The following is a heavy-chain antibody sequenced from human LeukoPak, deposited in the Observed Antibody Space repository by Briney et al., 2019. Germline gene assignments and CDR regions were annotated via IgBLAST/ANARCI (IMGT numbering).Heavy chain of an antibody. CDR2: ISGSGGST. J-gene: IGHJ4*02. CDR3: EKHLDGYNDY. V-gene: IGHV3-23*01. D-gene: IGHD5-24*01. CDR1: GFTFSSYA. Sequence: GASLRLSCAASGFTFSSYAMSWVRKAPGKGLEWVSAISGSGGSTYYADSVKDRFTIASDNSKNTLYLQMNSLRAEDTAVYYCEKHLDGYNDYWGQGTLVTVSS.